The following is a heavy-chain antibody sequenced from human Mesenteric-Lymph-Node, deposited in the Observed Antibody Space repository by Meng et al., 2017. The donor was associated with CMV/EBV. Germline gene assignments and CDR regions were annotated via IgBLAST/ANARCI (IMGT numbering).Heavy chain of an antibody. CDR3: ARRGNYDSDYSEY. CDR1: GVSMRYSTYY. D-gene: IGHD3-22*01. V-gene: IGHV4-39*01. Sequence: QLHGSGPGLVKPSEPLSLSCIVSGVSMRYSTYYWTWIRQPPGKGLEWIGSVHHSGTTYYNPSLKCRLTISVDTSANLFSLRLTTVTAADTATYYCARRGNYDSDYSEYWGQGTLVTVSS. J-gene: IGHJ4*02. CDR2: VHHSGTT.